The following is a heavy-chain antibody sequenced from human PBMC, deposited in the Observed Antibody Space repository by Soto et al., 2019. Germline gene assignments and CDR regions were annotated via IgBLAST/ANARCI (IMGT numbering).Heavy chain of an antibody. CDR1: GYSFTTYW. CDR3: ATPPHGDSPDY. J-gene: IGHJ4*02. CDR2: IYPSDSDT. D-gene: IGHD4-17*01. V-gene: IGHV5-51*01. Sequence: GESLKISCKASGYSFTTYWIGWVRQMPGKGLEWMGIIYPSDSDTRYSPSFQGQVTISADKSISTAYLQWSSLKASDTAMYYCATPPHGDSPDYWGQGTLVTVSS.